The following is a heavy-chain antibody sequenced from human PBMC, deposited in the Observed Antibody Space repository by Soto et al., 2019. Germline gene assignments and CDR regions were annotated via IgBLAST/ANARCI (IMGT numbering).Heavy chain of an antibody. J-gene: IGHJ6*02. Sequence: SETLSLTCSVSSGSISTNSYLWGWIRQPPWKGLEWIGAILYSGDTYYSESLKSRVTMSVDTAKNQFSLKLNSVTAADTAVYYCARQGRDTKIVILRHYATDFWGQGXAVTVSS. CDR1: SGSISTNSYL. V-gene: IGHV4-39*01. CDR3: ARQGRDTKIVILRHYATDF. CDR2: ILYSGDT. D-gene: IGHD3-22*01.